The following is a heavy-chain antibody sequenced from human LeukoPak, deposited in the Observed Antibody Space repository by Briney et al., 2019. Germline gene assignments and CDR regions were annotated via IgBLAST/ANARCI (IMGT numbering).Heavy chain of an antibody. CDR3: ARDHDSYGFDY. CDR1: GFTFSDYS. D-gene: IGHD5-18*01. Sequence: GGSLRLSCAASGFTFSDYSMNWVRQAPETGLEWVSSISSSGTYTYYADSVKGRFTISRDNSKNTLYLQMNSLRAEDTAVYYCARDHDSYGFDYWGQGTPVTVSS. J-gene: IGHJ4*02. V-gene: IGHV3-21*01. CDR2: ISSSGTYT.